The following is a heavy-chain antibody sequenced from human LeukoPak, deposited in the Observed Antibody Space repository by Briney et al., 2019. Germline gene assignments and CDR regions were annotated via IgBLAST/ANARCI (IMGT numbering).Heavy chain of an antibody. CDR3: ARDSSMAAAGIDY. V-gene: IGHV4-31*03. J-gene: IGHJ4*02. CDR2: IYYSGST. D-gene: IGHD6-13*01. Sequence: SETLSLTCTVSGGSISSGGYYWSWIRQHPGKGLEWIGYIYYSGSTYYNPSLKSRVTISVDTSKNQFSLKLSSVTAADTAVYYCARDSSMAAAGIDYWGQGTLVTVSS. CDR1: GGSISSGGYY.